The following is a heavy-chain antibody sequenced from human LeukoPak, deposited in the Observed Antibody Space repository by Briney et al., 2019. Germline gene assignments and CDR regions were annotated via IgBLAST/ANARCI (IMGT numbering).Heavy chain of an antibody. V-gene: IGHV4-31*03. J-gene: IGHJ5*01. CDR1: GGSITSGGSS. CDR3: EGRDSSSDCFYF. Sequence: PSETLSLTCSVAGGSITSGGSSWNWLRQVPGKGLEWIGHISYNGITFYDPSLRSRVSMSLDTSKNHFFLNLSSVTAADTAIYYCEGRDSSSDCFYFWGPGTLATVSS. CDR2: ISYNGIT. D-gene: IGHD6-6*01.